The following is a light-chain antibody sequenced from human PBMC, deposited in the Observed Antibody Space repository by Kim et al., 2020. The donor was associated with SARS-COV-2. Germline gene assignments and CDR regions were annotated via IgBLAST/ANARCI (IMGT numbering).Light chain of an antibody. V-gene: IGLV1-47*01. CDR3: AAWDDSLSGPWV. CDR2: RNN. J-gene: IGLJ3*02. Sequence: ELTQPPSASGTPGQRVTISCSGSSSNIGSNYVYWYQQLPGTAPKLLIYRNNQRPSGVPDRCSGSKSGTSASLAISGLRSEDEADYYCAAWDDSLSGPWVFGGGTQLTVL. CDR1: SSNIGSNY.